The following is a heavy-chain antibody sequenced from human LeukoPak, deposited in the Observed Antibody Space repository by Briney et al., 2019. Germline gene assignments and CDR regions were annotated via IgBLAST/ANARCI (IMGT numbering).Heavy chain of an antibody. CDR1: GGSISSYY. V-gene: IGHV4-59*08. D-gene: IGHD2-2*02. CDR3: ARFIVVVPAAIPSLARDDAFDI. Sequence: SETLSLTRTVSGGSISSYYWSWIRQPPGKGLEWIGYIYYSGSTNYNPSLKSRVTISVDTSKNQFSLKLSSVTAADTAVYYCARFIVVVPAAIPSLARDDAFDIWGQGTMVTVSS. J-gene: IGHJ3*02. CDR2: IYYSGST.